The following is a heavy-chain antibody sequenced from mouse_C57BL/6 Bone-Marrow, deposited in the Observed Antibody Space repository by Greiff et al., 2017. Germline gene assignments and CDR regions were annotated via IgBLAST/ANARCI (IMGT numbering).Heavy chain of an antibody. CDR3: AREGSTTVVATGDY. CDR1: GYAFSSYW. Sequence: QVQLQQSGAELVKPGASVKISCKASGYAFSSYWMNWVKQRPGKGLEWIGQIYPGDGDTNYNGKFKGKATLTADKSSSTAYMQLSSLTSEDSAVYFCAREGSTTVVATGDYWGQGTTLTVSS. J-gene: IGHJ2*01. CDR2: IYPGDGDT. V-gene: IGHV1-80*01. D-gene: IGHD1-1*01.